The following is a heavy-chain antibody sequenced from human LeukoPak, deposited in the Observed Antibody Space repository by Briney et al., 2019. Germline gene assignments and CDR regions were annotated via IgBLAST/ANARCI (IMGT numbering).Heavy chain of an antibody. D-gene: IGHD5-24*01. CDR1: GFTFSNYW. CDR3: VRDGDDYNFDY. V-gene: IGHV3-74*01. J-gene: IGHJ4*02. Sequence: GGSLTLSCAASGFTFSNYWMHWVRQAPGKRLVWVSRVKGDGTFTNYADSVKGRFTISRDNAKYTLYLQMHSLRAEDTAIYYCVRDGDDYNFDYWGQGSLVTVSS. CDR2: VKGDGTFT.